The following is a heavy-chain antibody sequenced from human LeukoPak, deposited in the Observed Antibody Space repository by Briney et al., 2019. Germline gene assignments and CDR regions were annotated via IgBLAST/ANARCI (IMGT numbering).Heavy chain of an antibody. J-gene: IGHJ4*02. V-gene: IGHV3-21*01. Sequence: KPGGSLRLSCAASGFTFSSYSMNWVRQAPGKGLEWVSSISSSSSYIYYADSVKGRFTISRDNAKNSLYLQMNRLRAEDTAVNYCARDRTTVTAFDYWGQGTLVTVSS. CDR2: ISSSSSYI. CDR1: GFTFSSYS. CDR3: ARDRTTVTAFDY. D-gene: IGHD4-17*01.